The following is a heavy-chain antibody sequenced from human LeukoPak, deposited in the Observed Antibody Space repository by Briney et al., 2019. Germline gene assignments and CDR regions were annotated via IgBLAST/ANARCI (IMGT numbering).Heavy chain of an antibody. D-gene: IGHD2-15*01. Sequence: ASVKVSCKASGYTFTSYGISWVRQAPGQGLEWMGWISAYNGNTNYAQKLQGRVTMTTDTSTSTAYMELRSLRSDDTAVYYCATSRVVVVAANLKSYYFDYWGQGTLVTVSS. J-gene: IGHJ4*02. CDR1: GYTFTSYG. CDR3: ATSRVVVVAANLKSYYFDY. CDR2: ISAYNGNT. V-gene: IGHV1-18*01.